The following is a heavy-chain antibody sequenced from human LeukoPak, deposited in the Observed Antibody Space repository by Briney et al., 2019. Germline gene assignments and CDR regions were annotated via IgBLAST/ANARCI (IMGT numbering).Heavy chain of an antibody. D-gene: IGHD3-10*01. V-gene: IGHV3-23*01. Sequence: PGGFLRLSCAASGFTFSSYAMSWVRQAPGKGLEWVSAISGSGGSTYYADSVKGRFTISRDNSKNTLYLQMNSLRAEDTAVYYCAKDRGGYYGSGSYYNYWGQGTLVTVSS. J-gene: IGHJ4*02. CDR3: AKDRGGYYGSGSYYNY. CDR2: ISGSGGST. CDR1: GFTFSSYA.